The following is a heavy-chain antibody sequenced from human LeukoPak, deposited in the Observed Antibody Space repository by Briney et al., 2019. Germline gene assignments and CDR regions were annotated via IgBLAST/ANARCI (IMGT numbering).Heavy chain of an antibody. Sequence: GASVKVSCKASGYTFTSYDINWVRQATGQGLERMGWMNPNSGNTGYAQKFQGRVTITRNTSISTAYMELSSLRSEDTAVYYCARGREWELQSDFGYWGQGTLVTVSS. J-gene: IGHJ4*02. V-gene: IGHV1-8*03. D-gene: IGHD1-26*01. CDR2: MNPNSGNT. CDR3: ARGREWELQSDFGY. CDR1: GYTFTSYD.